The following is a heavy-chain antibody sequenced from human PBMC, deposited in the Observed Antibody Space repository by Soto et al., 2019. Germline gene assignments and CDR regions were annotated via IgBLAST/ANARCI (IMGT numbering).Heavy chain of an antibody. J-gene: IGHJ4*02. Sequence: GESLKISCKGSGYSFTSYWISWLRQMPGKGLEWMGRIDPSDSYTNYSPSFQGHVTISADKSISTAYLQWSSLKASDTAMYYCARREAVAGYFDYWGQGTLVTVSS. CDR2: IDPSDSYT. CDR3: ARREAVAGYFDY. D-gene: IGHD6-19*01. CDR1: GYSFTSYW. V-gene: IGHV5-10-1*01.